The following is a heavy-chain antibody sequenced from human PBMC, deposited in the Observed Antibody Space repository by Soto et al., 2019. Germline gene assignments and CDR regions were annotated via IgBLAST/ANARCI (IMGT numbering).Heavy chain of an antibody. CDR2: IIPISETT. CDR3: ARSQGSSTSLEIYYYYYYGMDV. D-gene: IGHD2-2*01. J-gene: IGHJ6*02. CDR1: GGTFSSYA. Sequence: QVQLVQSGAEVKKPGSSVKVSCKASGGTFSSYAISWVRQAPGQGLEWMGGIIPISETTNYAQKFQGRVTITADESKRTAYMELSSPRSEDTAVYYCARSQGSSTSLEIYYYYYYGMDVWGQGTTVTVSS. V-gene: IGHV1-69*01.